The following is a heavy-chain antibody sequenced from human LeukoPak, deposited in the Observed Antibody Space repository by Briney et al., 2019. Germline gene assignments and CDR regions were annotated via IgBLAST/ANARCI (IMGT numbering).Heavy chain of an antibody. J-gene: IGHJ4*02. CDR3: ARDSGIAAAGTNDY. D-gene: IGHD6-13*01. CDR1: GYTFTRYY. CDR2: INPSSGSA. Sequence: ASVKVSCKASGYTFTRYYIHWARQAPGQGLEWMGIINPSSGSANYAQKLQGRVTMTRDTSTSTVYMELSSLRSEDTAVYYCARDSGIAAAGTNDYWGQGTLVTVSS. V-gene: IGHV1-46*04.